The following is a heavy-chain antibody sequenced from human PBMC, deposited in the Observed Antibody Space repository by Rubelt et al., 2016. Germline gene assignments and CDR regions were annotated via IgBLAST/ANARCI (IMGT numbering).Heavy chain of an antibody. CDR3: ARRPYCGGDCYFFDY. CDR1: GGSISSTTYY. CDR2: IYYSGST. D-gene: IGHD2-21*01. Sequence: QLQLQESGPGLVEPSETLSLTCTVSGGSISSTTYYWGWIRQPPGKGLEWIGTIYYSGSTFYNPSLKSRVTISVDTSKNHVSLKLSSVTAADTAVYYCARRPYCGGDCYFFDYWGQGSLVTVSS. J-gene: IGHJ4*02. V-gene: IGHV4-39*01.